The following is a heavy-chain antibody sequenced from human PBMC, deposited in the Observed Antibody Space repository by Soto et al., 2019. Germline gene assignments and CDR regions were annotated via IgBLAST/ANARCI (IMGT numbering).Heavy chain of an antibody. V-gene: IGHV5-51*01. CDR2: IYPGDSDT. CDR1: GCSVSIYW. Sequence: GESLKISCKGSGCSVSIYWIAWVRQIPGKGPESIGVIYPGDSDTRYSPSFQVQVTISADKSISTAYLQWSSLKASDTAMYYCAIHSGDQPETTYYYYYSMDVWGKGTTVTVS. CDR3: AIHSGDQPETTYYYYYSMDV. J-gene: IGHJ6*03. D-gene: IGHD1-7*01.